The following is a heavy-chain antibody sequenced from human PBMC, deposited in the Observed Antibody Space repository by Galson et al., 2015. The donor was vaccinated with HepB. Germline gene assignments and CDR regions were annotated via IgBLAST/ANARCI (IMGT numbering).Heavy chain of an antibody. V-gene: IGHV3-30*03. CDR1: GFIFSSYA. Sequence: SLRLSCAASGFIFSSYAMHWVRQAPGKGLEWITAIRNHGNNTYYADSVKGRFSISRDNSKNTLYLQMSSLRVEDTAVYYCVRGGVGGGFYFDSWGQGTLVTVSA. CDR3: VRGGVGGGFYFDS. J-gene: IGHJ4*02. D-gene: IGHD2-15*01. CDR2: IRNHGNNT.